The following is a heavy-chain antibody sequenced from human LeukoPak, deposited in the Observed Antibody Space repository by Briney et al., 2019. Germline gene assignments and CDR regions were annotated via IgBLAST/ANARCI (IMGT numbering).Heavy chain of an antibody. CDR3: ARDGGYCSGGSCPDAFDS. V-gene: IGHV1-69*04. J-gene: IGHJ3*02. CDR1: GGTFSSYA. D-gene: IGHD2-15*01. CDR2: IIPIFGIA. Sequence: ASVKVSCKASGGTFSSYAISWVRQAPGQGLEWMGRIIPIFGIANYAQKFQGRVTITADKSTSTAYMELSSLRSEDTAVYYGARDGGYCSGGSCPDAFDSWGQGTMVTVSS.